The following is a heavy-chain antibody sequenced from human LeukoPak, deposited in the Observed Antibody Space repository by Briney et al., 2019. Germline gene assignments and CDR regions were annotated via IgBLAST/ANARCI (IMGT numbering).Heavy chain of an antibody. Sequence: GGSLRLSCAASRFSFSSFWMSWVRQTPGKGLEWVANIKQDGTEKYYVASVKGRFTISRDDAHNSLYLQMNSLRVEDTAVYYCARGSRGTYPHRPAYYWYMDVWGKGTTVTVSS. D-gene: IGHD1-26*01. CDR1: RFSFSSFW. CDR3: ARGSRGTYPHRPAYYWYMDV. J-gene: IGHJ6*03. V-gene: IGHV3-7*01. CDR2: IKQDGTEK.